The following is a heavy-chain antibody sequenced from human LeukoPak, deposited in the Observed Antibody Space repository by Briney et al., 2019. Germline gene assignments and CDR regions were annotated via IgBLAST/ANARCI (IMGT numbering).Heavy chain of an antibody. V-gene: IGHV3-23*01. CDR3: AKDQGYGDYLSDP. Sequence: PGGSLRLSCAASGFTFSSYGMSWVRQAPGKGPEWVSAISGSGGGTYYADSVKGRFTISRDNSKNTLYLQMNSLRAEDTAVYYCAKDQGYGDYLSDPWGQGTLVTVSS. D-gene: IGHD4-17*01. CDR1: GFTFSSYG. CDR2: ISGSGGGT. J-gene: IGHJ5*02.